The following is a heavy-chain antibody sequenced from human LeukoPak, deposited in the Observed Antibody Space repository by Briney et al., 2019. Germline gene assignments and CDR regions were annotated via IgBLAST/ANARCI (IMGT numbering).Heavy chain of an antibody. D-gene: IGHD3-10*01. Sequence: PSETLSLTCTVSGGSISSGSYYWTWIRQPAGKGLEWIGCIYTSGNTNYNSSLESRVTMSIDTSKNQFSLKLSSVTAADTAVYYCARDPKTHYYGSGSYGDWYFDLWGRGTLVTVSS. J-gene: IGHJ2*01. CDR1: GGSISSGSYY. V-gene: IGHV4-61*02. CDR3: ARDPKTHYYGSGSYGDWYFDL. CDR2: IYTSGNT.